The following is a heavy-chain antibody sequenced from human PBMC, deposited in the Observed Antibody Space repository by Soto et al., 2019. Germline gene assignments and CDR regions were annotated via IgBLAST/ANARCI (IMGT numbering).Heavy chain of an antibody. CDR3: AREGWPLLQTGMDV. CDR1: GFTFRSYS. D-gene: IGHD2-15*01. J-gene: IGHJ6*02. V-gene: IGHV3-48*02. CDR2: ISSSNRTI. Sequence: GSLRLSCAASGFTFRSYSMNWVRQAPGKGLEWVSYISSSNRTINYADSVKGRFIISRDNAKNSLYLQMHSLRDEDTAVYYCAREGWPLLQTGMDVWGQGTTVTV.